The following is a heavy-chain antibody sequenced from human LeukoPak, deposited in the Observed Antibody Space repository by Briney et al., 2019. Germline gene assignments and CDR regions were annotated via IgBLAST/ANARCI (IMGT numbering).Heavy chain of an antibody. CDR2: INHSGST. V-gene: IGHV4-34*01. CDR3: ASSYYYGSGSYSR. D-gene: IGHD3-10*01. Sequence: SETLSLTCAVYGGSFSGYHWSWIRQPPGKGLEWIGEINHSGSTNYNPSLKSRVTISVDTSKNQFSLKLSSVTAADTAVYYCASSYYYGSGSYSRWGQGTLVTVSS. J-gene: IGHJ4*02. CDR1: GGSFSGYH.